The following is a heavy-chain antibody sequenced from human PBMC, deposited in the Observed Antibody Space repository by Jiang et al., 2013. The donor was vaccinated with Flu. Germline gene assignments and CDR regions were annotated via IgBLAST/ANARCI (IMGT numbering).Heavy chain of an antibody. J-gene: IGHJ6*02. D-gene: IGHD2-15*01. CDR1: GYTFTKYF. CDR2: INPSGGST. CDR3: ARERVVDGKRNYNYGMDV. V-gene: IGHV1-46*01. Sequence: VQLVESGAEVKKSGASVKVSCKASGYTFTKYFVHWVRQAPGQGLEWMGIINPSGGSTSYGQKFQGRLTMTSDTSTSTVYMEVSSLRSEDTAMYFCARERVVDGKRNYNYGMDVWGQGTTVTVSS.